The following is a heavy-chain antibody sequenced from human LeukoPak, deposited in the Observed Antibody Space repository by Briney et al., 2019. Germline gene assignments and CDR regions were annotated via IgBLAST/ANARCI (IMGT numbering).Heavy chain of an antibody. D-gene: IGHD3-22*01. J-gene: IGHJ4*02. CDR1: GYSFTSYW. CDR2: IYPGDSDT. V-gene: IGHV5-51*01. Sequence: GESLKISCKGSGYSFTSYWIGWVRQMPGKGLEWMGIIYPGDSDTRYSPSFQGQVAISADKSISTAYLQWSSLKASDTAMYYCARWSYYDSSGYSEMYYFDYWGQGTLVTVSS. CDR3: ARWSYYDSSGYSEMYYFDY.